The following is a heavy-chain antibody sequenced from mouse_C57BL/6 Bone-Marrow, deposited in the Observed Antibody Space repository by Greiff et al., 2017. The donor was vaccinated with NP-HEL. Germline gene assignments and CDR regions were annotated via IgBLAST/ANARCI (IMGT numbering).Heavy chain of an antibody. V-gene: IGHV5-6*02. CDR3: ARHRHYDSSYDY. CDR1: GFTFSSYG. D-gene: IGHD1-1*01. CDR2: ISSGGSYT. Sequence: DVMLVESGGDLVKPGGSLKLSCAASGFTFSSYGMSWVRQTPDKRLEWVATISSGGSYTYYPDSVKGRFTISRDNAKNTLYLQMSSLKSEDTAMYYCARHRHYDSSYDYWGQGTTLTVSS. J-gene: IGHJ2*01.